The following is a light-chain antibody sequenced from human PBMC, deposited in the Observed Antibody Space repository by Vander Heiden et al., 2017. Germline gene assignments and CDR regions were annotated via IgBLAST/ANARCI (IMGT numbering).Light chain of an antibody. J-gene: IGLJ1*01. CDR2: KPS. CDR1: FSDVGALAH. V-gene: IGLV2-8*01. Sequence: QSALTQPPSVSGSLGQSATTSCTRTFSDVGALAHLSWYQHHPGKAHKLAISKPSNRPSGLPDRFSGSKSGNSASLTVSGLQVEDEADYYCTSYVVSDNFVLGTGTKVAVL. CDR3: TSYVVSDNFV.